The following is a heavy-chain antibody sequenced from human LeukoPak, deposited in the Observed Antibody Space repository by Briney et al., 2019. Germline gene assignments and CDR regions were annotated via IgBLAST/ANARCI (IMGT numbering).Heavy chain of an antibody. J-gene: IGHJ6*03. Sequence: SETLSLTCTVSGGSISSYYWSWIRQPPGKGLEWIGYIYYSGSTNYNPSLKSRVTISVDTSKNQFSLKLSSVTAADTAVYYCARDSDPYCGGDCYRYYYYYMDVWGKGTTVTVSS. CDR2: IYYSGST. D-gene: IGHD2-21*02. CDR1: GGSISSYY. CDR3: ARDSDPYCGGDCYRYYYYYMDV. V-gene: IGHV4-59*12.